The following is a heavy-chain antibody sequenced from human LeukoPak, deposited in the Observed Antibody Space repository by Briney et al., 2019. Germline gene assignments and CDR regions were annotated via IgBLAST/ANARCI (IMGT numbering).Heavy chain of an antibody. CDR2: IIPIFGTA. V-gene: IGHV1-69*13. CDR3: ARGALIVVVPAAIPYYYGMDV. Sequence: SVKVSCKASGGTFSSYAISWVRQAPGQGLEWMGGIIPIFGTANYAQKFQGRVTITADESTSTAYMELSSLRSEDTAVYYCARGALIVVVPAAIPYYYGMDVWGQGTTVTVSS. CDR1: GGTFSSYA. D-gene: IGHD2-2*02. J-gene: IGHJ6*02.